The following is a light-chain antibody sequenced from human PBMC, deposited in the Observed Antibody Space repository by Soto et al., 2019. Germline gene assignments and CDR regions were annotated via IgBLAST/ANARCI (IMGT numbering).Light chain of an antibody. CDR1: QSVSSN. CDR2: GAS. V-gene: IGKV3-15*01. J-gene: IGKJ3*01. CDR3: QQYRS. Sequence: EIVMTQSPAALSVSPGERATLSCRASQSVSSNLAWYQQKPGQAPRLLIYGASTRATGIPARFSGSGSGTEFTLTISNLQPDDFATYYCQQYRSFGPGTKVDIK.